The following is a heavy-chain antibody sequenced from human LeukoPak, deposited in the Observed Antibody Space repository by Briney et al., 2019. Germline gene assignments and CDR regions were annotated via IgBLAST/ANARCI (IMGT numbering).Heavy chain of an antibody. Sequence: SETLSLTCTVSGASISSYYWTWLRQPPGKGLEWIGYINYSGSTTYNPSLKSRVTFALDTSRNQVSLKLSSVTAADTALYYCARALAAGRVDSWGRGTLVTVSS. V-gene: IGHV4-59*01. D-gene: IGHD6-13*01. CDR2: INYSGST. CDR3: ARALAAGRVDS. CDR1: GASISSYY. J-gene: IGHJ4*02.